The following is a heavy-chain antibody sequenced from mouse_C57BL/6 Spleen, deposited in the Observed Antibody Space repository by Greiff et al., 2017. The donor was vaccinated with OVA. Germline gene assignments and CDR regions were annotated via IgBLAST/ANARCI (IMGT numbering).Heavy chain of an antibody. Sequence: EVKLMESGGGLVQPGGSLSLSCAASGFTFTDYYMSWVRQPPGKALEWLGFIRNKANGYTTEYSASVKGRFTISRDNSQSILYLQMNALRAEDSATYYCARRYSNYCYFDVWGTGTTVTVSS. CDR1: GFTFTDYY. J-gene: IGHJ1*03. CDR3: ARRYSNYCYFDV. V-gene: IGHV7-3*01. D-gene: IGHD2-5*01. CDR2: IRNKANGYTT.